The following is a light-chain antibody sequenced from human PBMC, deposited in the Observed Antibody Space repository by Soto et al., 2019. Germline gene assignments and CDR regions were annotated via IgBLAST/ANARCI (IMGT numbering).Light chain of an antibody. J-gene: IGLJ2*01. CDR2: DVS. CDR3: CSYAGSYTLV. V-gene: IGLV2-11*01. Sequence: QSALIQPRSVSGSPGQSVTISCTGTISDVGGYHYVSWYQQHPGKAPKRVIFDVSQRPSGVPDRFSGSKSGNTASLTISGLQAEDEAEYYCCSYAGSYTLVFGGGTKLTVL. CDR1: ISDVGGYHY.